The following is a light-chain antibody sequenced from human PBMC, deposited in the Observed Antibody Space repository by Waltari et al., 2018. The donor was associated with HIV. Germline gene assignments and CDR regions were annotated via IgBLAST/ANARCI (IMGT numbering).Light chain of an antibody. Sequence: QPALIQPPSASASPGQSVPISCTGTSSDVGGSNSVSWYQQHPGKAPKLMIYEVSKWPSGVPDRFSGSKSGNTASLTVSGLQAEDEAEYYCSSYAGNHNHVFGSGTKLTVL. CDR1: SSDVGGSNS. V-gene: IGLV2-8*01. CDR3: SSYAGNHNHV. CDR2: EVS. J-gene: IGLJ1*01.